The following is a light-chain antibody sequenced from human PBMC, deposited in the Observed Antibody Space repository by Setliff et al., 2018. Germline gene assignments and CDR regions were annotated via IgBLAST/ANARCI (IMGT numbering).Light chain of an antibody. CDR3: GSYTSINTLLYI. Sequence: HSVLTQPASVSGSPGQSITISCTGTSGDVGGYDYVSWYQQHPGKAPKLMIYDVSNRPSGVSNRFSGSKSGNTASLTISGLQAEDEADYYCGSYTSINTLLYIFGTGTKVT. CDR1: SGDVGGYDY. CDR2: DVS. V-gene: IGLV2-14*01. J-gene: IGLJ1*01.